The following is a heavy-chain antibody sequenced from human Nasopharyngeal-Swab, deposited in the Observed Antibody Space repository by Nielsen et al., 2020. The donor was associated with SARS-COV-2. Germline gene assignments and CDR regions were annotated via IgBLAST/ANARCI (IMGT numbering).Heavy chain of an antibody. V-gene: IGHV3-23*01. D-gene: IGHD4-23*01. J-gene: IGHJ6*02. CDR2: ISGSGGST. CDR1: GFTFSSYA. Sequence: LSFTCAASGFTFSSYAMSWVRQAPGKGLEWVSAISGSGGSTYYADSVKGRFTISRDNSKNTLYLQMNSLRAEDTAVYYCAKDGGNSPYYYYGMDVWGQGTTVTVSS. CDR3: AKDGGNSPYYYYGMDV.